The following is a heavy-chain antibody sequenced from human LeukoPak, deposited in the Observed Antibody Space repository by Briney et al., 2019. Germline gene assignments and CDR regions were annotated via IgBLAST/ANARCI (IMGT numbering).Heavy chain of an antibody. CDR2: IIPIFGTA. V-gene: IGHV1-69*13. CDR3: ARSDNYRYSSSEFDY. Sequence: SVKVSCKASGYTFTSYYMHWVRQAPGQGLEWMGGIIPIFGTANYAQKFQGRVTITADESTSTAYMELSSLRSEDTAVYYCARSDNYRYSSSEFDYWGQGTLVTVSS. D-gene: IGHD6-6*01. J-gene: IGHJ4*02. CDR1: GYTFTSYY.